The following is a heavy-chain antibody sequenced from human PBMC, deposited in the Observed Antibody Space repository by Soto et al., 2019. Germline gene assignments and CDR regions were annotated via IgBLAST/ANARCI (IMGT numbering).Heavy chain of an antibody. CDR3: ARTDSSGYYFVY. Sequence: QVQLQESGPGLVKPSQTLSLTCTVSGDFISSGGYYWSWIRQLPGKGLEWIGYIYSSGTTYYNPSLTSRMPISVDPSKNQFSLTLSSVTAADPAVYYCARTDSSGYYFVYWGQGTLVTVFS. V-gene: IGHV4-31*03. CDR2: IYSSGTT. CDR1: GDFISSGGYY. D-gene: IGHD3-22*01. J-gene: IGHJ4*02.